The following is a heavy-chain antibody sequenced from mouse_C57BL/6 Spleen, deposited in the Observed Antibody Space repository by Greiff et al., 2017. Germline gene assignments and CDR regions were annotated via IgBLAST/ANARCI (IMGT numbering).Heavy chain of an antibody. V-gene: IGHV3-6*01. CDR1: GYSITSGYY. J-gene: IGHJ3*01. CDR2: ISYDGSN. Sequence: EVHLVESGPGLVKPSQSLSLTCSVTGYSITSGYYWNWIRQFPGNKLEWMGYISYDGSNNYNPALKNRISITRDTSKNQFFLKLNSVTTEDTATYYCARGDIYYDYAWFAYWGQGTLVTVSA. D-gene: IGHD2-4*01. CDR3: ARGDIYYDYAWFAY.